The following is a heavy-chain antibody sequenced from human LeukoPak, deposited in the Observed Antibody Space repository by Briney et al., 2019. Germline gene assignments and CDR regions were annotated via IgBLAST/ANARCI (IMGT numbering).Heavy chain of an antibody. CDR3: ARGYYFDY. Sequence: SETLSLTCTVPGGSISSYYWSWIRQPPGKGLEWIGYIYYSGGTNYNPSLKSRVTISVDTSKNQFSLKLSSVTAADTAVYYCARGYYFDYWGQGTLVTVSS. V-gene: IGHV4-59*01. CDR1: GGSISSYY. CDR2: IYYSGGT. J-gene: IGHJ4*02.